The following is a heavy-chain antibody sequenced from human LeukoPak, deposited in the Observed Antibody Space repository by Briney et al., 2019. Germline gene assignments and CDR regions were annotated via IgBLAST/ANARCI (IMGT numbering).Heavy chain of an antibody. CDR1: GGSFSGYY. CDR2: INHSGST. V-gene: IGHV4-34*01. Sequence: PSETLSLTCAVYGGSFSGYYWSWIRQPSGKGLEWIGEINHSGSTNYNPSLKSRVTISVDTSKNQFSLKLSSVTAADTAVYYCARCPRQWLVRYYYYMDVWGKGTTVTVSS. CDR3: ARCPRQWLVRYYYYMDV. J-gene: IGHJ6*03. D-gene: IGHD6-19*01.